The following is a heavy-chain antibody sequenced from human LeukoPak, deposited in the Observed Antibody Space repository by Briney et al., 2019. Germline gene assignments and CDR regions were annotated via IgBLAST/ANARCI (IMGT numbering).Heavy chain of an antibody. CDR3: ARLGIDKWDLDY. CDR2: IDPNSGDT. Sequence: ASVKVPCKASGYTFTGHYIHWVRQAPGQPLEWVGWIDPNSGDTYYAQRFQGRVTMTRDTSISTAYMELSSLNCDDTAVDYCARLGIDKWDLDYWGQGTLVTVSS. CDR1: GYTFTGHY. J-gene: IGHJ4*02. D-gene: IGHD1-26*01. V-gene: IGHV1-2*02.